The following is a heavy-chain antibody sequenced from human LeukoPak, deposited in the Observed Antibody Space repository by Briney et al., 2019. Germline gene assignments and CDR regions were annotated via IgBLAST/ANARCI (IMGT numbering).Heavy chain of an antibody. Sequence: ASVKVSCKASGYTFTGYYMHWVRQAPGQGLEGMGWINPNSGGTNYAQKFQGRVTMTRDTSISTAYMELSRLRSDDTAVYYCARAGNSSSWYDEHLDYWGQGTLVTVSS. CDR3: ARAGNSSSWYDEHLDY. V-gene: IGHV1-2*02. CDR1: GYTFTGYY. J-gene: IGHJ4*02. CDR2: INPNSGGT. D-gene: IGHD6-13*01.